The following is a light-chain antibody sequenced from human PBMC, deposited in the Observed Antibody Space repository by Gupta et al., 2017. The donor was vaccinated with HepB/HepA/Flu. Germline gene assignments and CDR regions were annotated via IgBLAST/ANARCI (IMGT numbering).Light chain of an antibody. CDR2: GAS. V-gene: IGKV3-20*01. CDR1: QSVSSTY. J-gene: IGKJ2*01. CDR3: QQYGSSPLYT. Sequence: IVLTQSPGTLSLSPGERATLSCRASQSVSSTYLAWYQQKPGQAPSLLIYGASSRATGIPDRFSGSGSGTDFTLTISRREPEDFAVYYCQQYGSSPLYTFGQGTKLEIK.